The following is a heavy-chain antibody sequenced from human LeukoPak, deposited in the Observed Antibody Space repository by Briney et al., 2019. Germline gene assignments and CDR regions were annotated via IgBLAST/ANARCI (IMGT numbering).Heavy chain of an antibody. CDR1: GFSFSDSA. D-gene: IGHD1-7*01. Sequence: GGSLRLSCAASGFSFSDSAMHWVRQASGKGLEWVGRIRNKANSYATAYSASVKGRFTISRDDSKNTAYLQMSSLKTEDTAVYYCRQSATGTSGYWGQGTLVTVSS. CDR3: RQSATGTSGY. J-gene: IGHJ4*02. V-gene: IGHV3-73*01. CDR2: IRNKANSYAT.